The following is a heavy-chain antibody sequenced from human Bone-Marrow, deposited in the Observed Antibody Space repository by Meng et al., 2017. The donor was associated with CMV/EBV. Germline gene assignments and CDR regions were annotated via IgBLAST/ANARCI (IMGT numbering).Heavy chain of an antibody. J-gene: IGHJ4*02. CDR1: GGTFSSYT. V-gene: IGHV1-69*02. CDR2: IIPILGIA. D-gene: IGHD3-22*01. CDR3: ARAPHYYHSSGYYAVYDY. Sequence: SVKVSCKASGGTFSSYTISWVRQAPGQGLEWMGRIIPILGIANYAQKFQGRVTITADKSTSTAYMELSSLRSEDTAVYYCARAPHYYHSSGYYAVYDYWGQGTRVTVSS.